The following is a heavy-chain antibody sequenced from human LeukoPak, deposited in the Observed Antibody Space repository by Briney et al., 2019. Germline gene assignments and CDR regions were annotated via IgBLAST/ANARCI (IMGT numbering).Heavy chain of an antibody. D-gene: IGHD2-21*01. CDR3: ARGPYSILRIWDY. Sequence: GRSLRLSCAASGFTFSSYAMHWVRQAPGKGLEWVAVISYDGSNKYYADSVKGRFTISRDNSKNTLYLQMNSLRAEDTAVYYCARGPYSILRIWDYWGQGTLVTVSS. J-gene: IGHJ4*02. V-gene: IGHV3-30-3*01. CDR2: ISYDGSNK. CDR1: GFTFSSYA.